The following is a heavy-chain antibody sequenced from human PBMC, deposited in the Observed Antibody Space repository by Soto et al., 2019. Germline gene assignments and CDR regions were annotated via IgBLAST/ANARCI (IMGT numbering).Heavy chain of an antibody. Sequence: GGSLRLSCAASGFTFSSYSMNWVRQAPGKGLEWVSYISSSSSTIYYADSVKGRFTISRDNAKNSLYLQMNSLRAEDTAVYYCARTVLGLHIDFDYWGQGTLVTVSS. V-gene: IGHV3-48*01. CDR2: ISSSSSTI. CDR1: GFTFSSYS. D-gene: IGHD3-16*01. CDR3: ARTVLGLHIDFDY. J-gene: IGHJ4*02.